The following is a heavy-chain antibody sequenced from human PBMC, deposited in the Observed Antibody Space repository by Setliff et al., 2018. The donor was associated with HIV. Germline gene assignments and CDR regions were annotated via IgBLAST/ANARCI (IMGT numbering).Heavy chain of an antibody. Sequence: PGGSLRLSCAASGFRLSDYYMNWIRQAPGKGLEWISSISSSGRTIKYADSVKGRFTISRDNAKRSLYLQMNSLGVEDTAVYYCARDIPPEYPGFDLWGQGTVVTVSS. V-gene: IGHV3-11*04. CDR3: ARDIPPEYPGFDL. D-gene: IGHD6-6*01. J-gene: IGHJ3*01. CDR2: ISSSGRTI. CDR1: GFRLSDYY.